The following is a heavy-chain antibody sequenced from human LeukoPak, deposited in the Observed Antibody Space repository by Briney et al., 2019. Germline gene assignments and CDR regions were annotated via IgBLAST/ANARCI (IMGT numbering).Heavy chain of an antibody. CDR2: ITPSDGHT. J-gene: IGHJ5*02. V-gene: IGHV1-46*04. CDR1: GHTFTTYY. D-gene: IGHD2/OR15-2a*01. CDR3: AREFGETFYFDP. Sequence: PGASVKVSCKAFGHTFTTYYMHWVRQAPGQGLEWMGIITPSDGHTKYAQKLQGRVIMTRDTSTSTVYMELSSLRSEDTAVYYCAREFGETFYFDPWSQGTLVTVSA.